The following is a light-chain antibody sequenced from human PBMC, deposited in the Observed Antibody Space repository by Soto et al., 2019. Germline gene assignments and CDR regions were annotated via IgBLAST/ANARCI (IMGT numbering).Light chain of an antibody. CDR3: QQYGSSKYT. CDR1: QSVSSSY. J-gene: IGKJ2*01. V-gene: IGKV3-20*01. CDR2: GAS. Sequence: EIVLTQSPGTLSLSPGERATLSCRASQSVSSSYLAWYQQKPGQAPRLLIYGASSRATGIPDRSSGSESGTEFTLTISSLAPEDFAVYYCQQYGSSKYTFGQGTKLEI.